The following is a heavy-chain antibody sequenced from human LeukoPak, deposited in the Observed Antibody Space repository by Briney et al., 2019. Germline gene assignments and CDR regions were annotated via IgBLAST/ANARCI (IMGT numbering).Heavy chain of an antibody. CDR2: INPNSGGT. CDR1: GYSFTGYD. J-gene: IGHJ5*01. CDR3: ESVLYSRGWYDS. V-gene: IGHV1-2*06. D-gene: IGHD6-19*01. Sequence: ASVKVSCKASGYSFTGYDIHWVRQAPGQGREWMGRINPNSGGTNYAQNFQGRVTITRDTAISTAYMELSTLRSDDTAVDYCESVLYSRGWYDSWGQGTLVTVSS.